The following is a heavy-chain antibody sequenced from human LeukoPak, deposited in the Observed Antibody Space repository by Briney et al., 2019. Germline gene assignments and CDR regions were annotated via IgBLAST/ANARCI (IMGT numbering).Heavy chain of an antibody. CDR1: GYSFTSYG. V-gene: IGHV1-18*01. CDR2: TSAYNGNT. CDR3: ARHSSDWEFDY. D-gene: IGHD6-19*01. Sequence: ASVKVSCKASGYSFTSYGISWVRQAPGQGLEWMGWTSAYNGNTNYAQKLQGRVTMTTDTSTSTAYMELRSLRSDDTAVYYCARHSSDWEFDYWGQGTLVTVSS. J-gene: IGHJ4*02.